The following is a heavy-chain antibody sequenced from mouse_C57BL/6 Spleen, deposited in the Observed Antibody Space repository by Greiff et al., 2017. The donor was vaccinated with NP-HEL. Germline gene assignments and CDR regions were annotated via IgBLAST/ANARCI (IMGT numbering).Heavy chain of an antibody. CDR2: IYPRSGNT. Sequence: QVQLQQSGAELARPGASVKLSCKASGYTFTSYGISWVKQRTGQGLEWIGEIYPRSGNTYYNEKFKGKATLTADKSSSTAYMELRSLTSEDSAVYFCARLEYYGSSPGYFDYWGQGTTLTVSS. D-gene: IGHD1-1*01. CDR1: GYTFTSYG. V-gene: IGHV1-81*01. J-gene: IGHJ2*01. CDR3: ARLEYYGSSPGYFDY.